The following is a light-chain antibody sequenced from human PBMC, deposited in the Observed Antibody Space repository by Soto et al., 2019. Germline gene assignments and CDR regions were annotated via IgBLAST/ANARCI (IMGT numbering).Light chain of an antibody. CDR2: DVS. Sequence: QSVLTQPASVSGSPGQSITISCTGTSSDVGGYNYVSWYQQHPGKAPKLMIYDVSNRPSGVSNRFSGSKSGNTASLTISGLQAEDEPDYYCSSYTSSSTVVFGGGTKLTVL. CDR1: SSDVGGYNY. V-gene: IGLV2-14*01. J-gene: IGLJ2*01. CDR3: SSYTSSSTVV.